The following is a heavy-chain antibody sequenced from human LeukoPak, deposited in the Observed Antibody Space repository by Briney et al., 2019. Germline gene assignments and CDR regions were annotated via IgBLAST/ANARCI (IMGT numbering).Heavy chain of an antibody. V-gene: IGHV3-11*01. CDR2: MSSAGRTI. D-gene: IGHD3-22*01. CDR1: GFPFSDYY. CDR3: ARDDGSYYYDSSGQYHALADY. J-gene: IGHJ4*02. Sequence: GGSLRLSCAAPGFPFSDYYMSWIRQAPGKGLEWVAFMSSAGRTIYYADSVKGRFTISRDNAKKSLYLQMDSLRAEDTAVYYCARDDGSYYYDSSGQYHALADYWGQGTLVTVSS.